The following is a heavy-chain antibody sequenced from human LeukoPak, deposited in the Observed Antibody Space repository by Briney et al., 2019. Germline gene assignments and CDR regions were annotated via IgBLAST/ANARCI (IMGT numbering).Heavy chain of an antibody. J-gene: IGHJ4*02. V-gene: IGHV3-30*04. CDR1: GFIFSNYA. D-gene: IGHD6-19*01. CDR3: ALNRGSGWYFHY. CDR2: ISYDGSNK. Sequence: QPGGSLRLSCAASGFIFSNYAMHWVRQAPGKGLEWVAVISYDGSNKYADSVKGRFTISRDNSKNTLYLEMNSLRPEDTAVYYCALNRGSGWYFHYWGQGTLVTVSS.